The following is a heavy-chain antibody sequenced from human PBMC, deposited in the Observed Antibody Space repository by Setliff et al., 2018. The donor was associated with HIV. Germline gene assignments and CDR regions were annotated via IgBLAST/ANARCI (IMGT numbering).Heavy chain of an antibody. CDR3: AKQGYADSLYAFDV. CDR2: IHPNTGST. CDR1: GYTFTAYY. Sequence: ASVNVSCKTSGYTFTAYYIYWVRQAPGHGLELMGRIHPNTGSTNYLQKFQGRVSITRDTSMSTVYMTLTGLTSDDTAVYYCAKQGYADSLYAFDVWGQGTMVTVS. V-gene: IGHV1-2*06. D-gene: IGHD3-16*01. J-gene: IGHJ3*01.